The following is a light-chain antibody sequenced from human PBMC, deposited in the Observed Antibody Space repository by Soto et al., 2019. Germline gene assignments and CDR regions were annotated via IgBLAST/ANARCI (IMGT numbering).Light chain of an antibody. J-gene: IGLJ2*01. CDR2: EDT. CDR3: SSYTSSSTLV. CDR1: SSDVGNYNL. V-gene: IGLV2-14*02. Sequence: QSALSQPASVSGSRGQSITISCTGTSSDVGNYNLVSWYQQYPGKAPKLMIFEDTKRPSGVSHRFSGSKSGNTASLTIAGLQPEDAADYYCSSYTSSSTLVFGGGTKLTVL.